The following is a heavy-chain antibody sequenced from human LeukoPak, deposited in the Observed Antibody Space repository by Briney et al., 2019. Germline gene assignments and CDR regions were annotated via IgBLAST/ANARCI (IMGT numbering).Heavy chain of an antibody. J-gene: IGHJ4*02. CDR1: GGSISSYY. V-gene: IGHV4-59*01. D-gene: IGHD6-19*01. CDR2: IYYSGST. CDR3: ARRQAYSSGWYY. Sequence: PSETLSLTCTVSGGSISSYYWSWIRQPRGKGLEWIGYIYYSGSTNYNPSLKSRVTISVDTSKNQFSLKLSSVTAADTAVYYCARRQAYSSGWYYWGQGTLVTVSS.